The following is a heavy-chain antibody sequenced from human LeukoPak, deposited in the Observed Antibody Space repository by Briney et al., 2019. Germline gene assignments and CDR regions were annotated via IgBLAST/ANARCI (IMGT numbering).Heavy chain of an antibody. V-gene: IGHV3-30*02. CDR2: IRYDGGNK. J-gene: IGHJ4*02. CDR3: AKDRVNCSSTSCYSVGGNFDY. CDR1: GFTFSGYG. Sequence: GGSLRLSCAASGFTFSGYGMHWVRQAPGKGLEWVAFIRYDGGNKYYADSVKGRFTISRDNSKNTLYLQMNSLRAEDTAVYYCAKDRVNCSSTSCYSVGGNFDYWGQGTLVTVSS. D-gene: IGHD2-2*01.